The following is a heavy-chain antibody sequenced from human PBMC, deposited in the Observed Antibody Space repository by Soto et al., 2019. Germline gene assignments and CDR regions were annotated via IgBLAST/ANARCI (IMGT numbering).Heavy chain of an antibody. J-gene: IGHJ4*02. CDR3: ATRLNGYSSARFDY. CDR1: GGTFSRDA. D-gene: IGHD6-19*01. Sequence: GASVKVSCKASGGTFSRDAISWVRQAPGQGLEWMGGIIPIFGTASYAQKFQGRVTITADESTSTAYVELSSLRSEDTAVYYCATRLNGYSSARFDYWGQGTLVTVSS. V-gene: IGHV1-69*13. CDR2: IIPIFGTA.